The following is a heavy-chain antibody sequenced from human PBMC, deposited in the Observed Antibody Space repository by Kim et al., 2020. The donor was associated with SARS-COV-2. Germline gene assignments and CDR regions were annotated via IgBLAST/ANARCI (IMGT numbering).Heavy chain of an antibody. V-gene: IGHV1-18*01. D-gene: IGHD3-10*01. Sequence: WVRQAPGQGLEWMGWISAYNGNTNYAQKLQGRVTMTTDTSTSTAYMELRSLRSDDTAVYYCARPSGSYYSYFDYWGQGTLVTVSS. CDR2: ISAYNGNT. CDR3: ARPSGSYYSYFDY. J-gene: IGHJ4*02.